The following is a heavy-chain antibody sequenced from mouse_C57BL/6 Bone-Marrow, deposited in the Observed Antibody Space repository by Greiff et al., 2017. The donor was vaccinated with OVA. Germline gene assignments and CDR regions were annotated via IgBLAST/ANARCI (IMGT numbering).Heavy chain of an antibody. V-gene: IGHV1-26*01. J-gene: IGHJ1*03. D-gene: IGHD4-1*01. Sequence: VQLQQSGPELVKPGASVKISCKASGYTFTDYYMNWVKQSHGKSLEWIGDINPNNGGTSYNQKFKGKATLTVDKSSSTAYMELRSLTSEDSAVYYCARAEANWDWYFDVWGTGTTVTVSS. CDR2: INPNNGGT. CDR3: ARAEANWDWYFDV. CDR1: GYTFTDYY.